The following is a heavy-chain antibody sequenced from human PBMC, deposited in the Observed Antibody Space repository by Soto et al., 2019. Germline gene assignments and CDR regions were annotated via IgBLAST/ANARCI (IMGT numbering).Heavy chain of an antibody. CDR2: IYWDDNK. J-gene: IGHJ4*02. CDR1: GFSLSTSGVG. D-gene: IGHD3-9*01. V-gene: IGHV2-5*02. CDR3: AHKGPEDWPLDY. Sequence: QITLKESGPTLVKPTQTLTLTCTFSGFSLSTSGVGVGWIRQPPGKALEWLAVIYWDDNKHYSPSLRSRLTITKDTSKNQVVLTITNMDPMDTGTYYCAHKGPEDWPLDYWGQGTLVTVSS.